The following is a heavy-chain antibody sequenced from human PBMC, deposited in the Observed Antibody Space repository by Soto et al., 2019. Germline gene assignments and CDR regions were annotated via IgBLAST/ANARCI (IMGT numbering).Heavy chain of an antibody. J-gene: IGHJ6*02. Sequence: QVQLVQSGAEVKKPGSSVKVSCKASGGTFSSYAISWVRQAPGQGLEWMGGIIPIFGTANYAQKFQGRVTITADESTSTAYMELSSLRSEDTAVYYCASGIYSGYDSTPDYGMDVWGQGTTVTVSS. CDR1: GGTFSSYA. CDR2: IIPIFGTA. CDR3: ASGIYSGYDSTPDYGMDV. D-gene: IGHD5-12*01. V-gene: IGHV1-69*01.